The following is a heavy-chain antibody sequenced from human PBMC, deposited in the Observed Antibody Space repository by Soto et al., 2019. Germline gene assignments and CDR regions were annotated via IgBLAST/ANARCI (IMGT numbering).Heavy chain of an antibody. J-gene: IGHJ6*02. CDR2: IRSKANSYAT. D-gene: IGHD5-18*01. CDR3: TRLRGYSYGWYYYYGMDV. V-gene: IGHV3-73*01. Sequence: LRLSCAASGFTFSGSAMHWVRQASGKGLEWVGRIRSKANSYATAYAASVKGRFTISRDDSKNTAYLQMNSLKTEDTAVYYCTRLRGYSYGWYYYYGMDVWGQGTTVTVSS. CDR1: GFTFSGSA.